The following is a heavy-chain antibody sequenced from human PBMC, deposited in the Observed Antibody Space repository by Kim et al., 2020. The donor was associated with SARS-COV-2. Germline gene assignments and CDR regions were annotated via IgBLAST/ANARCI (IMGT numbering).Heavy chain of an antibody. J-gene: IGHJ4*02. V-gene: IGHV4-34*01. CDR3: ARGQGGILRRKQFDY. D-gene: IGHD3-16*01. Sequence: PTPKRRVTLSVETSKNQFSLKLSSGTAADTAVYYCARGQGGILRRKQFDYWGQGTLVTVSS.